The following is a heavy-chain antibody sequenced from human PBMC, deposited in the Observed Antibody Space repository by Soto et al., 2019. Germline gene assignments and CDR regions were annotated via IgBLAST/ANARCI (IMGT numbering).Heavy chain of an antibody. J-gene: IGHJ5*02. D-gene: IGHD6-13*01. CDR3: ARSPRKTIAEAGLDWFDP. CDR1: GGSISSGGYS. CDR2: IYHSGST. Sequence: SETLSLTCAVSGGSISSGGYSWSWIRQPPGKGLEWIGYIYHSGSTYYNPSLKSRVTISVDRSKNQFSLKLSSVTAADTAVYYCARSPRKTIAEAGLDWFDPWGQGTLVTVSS. V-gene: IGHV4-30-2*01.